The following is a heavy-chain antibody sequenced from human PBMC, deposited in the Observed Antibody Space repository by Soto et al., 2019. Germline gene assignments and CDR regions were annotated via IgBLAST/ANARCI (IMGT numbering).Heavy chain of an antibody. D-gene: IGHD2-2*01. J-gene: IGHJ6*03. Sequence: EVQLVESGGGLVQPGGSLRLSCAASGFTSGSYSMNWVRQAPGKGLEWVSFILSSSGVIYYPDSVKGRFTISRDNAKNSLYLQMNSLRAEDTAVYYCARDLRAPLAATAMPYYMDVWGKGTTVTVSS. CDR1: GFTSGSYS. CDR3: ARDLRAPLAATAMPYYMDV. CDR2: ILSSSGVI. V-gene: IGHV3-48*01.